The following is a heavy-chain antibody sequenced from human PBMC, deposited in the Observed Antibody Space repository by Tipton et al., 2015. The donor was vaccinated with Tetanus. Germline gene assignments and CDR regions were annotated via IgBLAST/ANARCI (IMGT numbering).Heavy chain of an antibody. V-gene: IGHV4-61*08. CDR2: VSSSGST. CDR3: ARANYDFSMKGPFDS. CDR1: GDSLRTGDRN. D-gene: IGHD3-3*01. J-gene: IGHJ4*02. Sequence: VKPSETLSLTCTVSGDSLRTGDRNWSWIRQPPGKGLEWLAYVSSSGSTNSDYFLKSRITISRDTSTNQYFLKLSSVTPADTAVYFCARANYDFSMKGPFDSWGQGILVVVSA.